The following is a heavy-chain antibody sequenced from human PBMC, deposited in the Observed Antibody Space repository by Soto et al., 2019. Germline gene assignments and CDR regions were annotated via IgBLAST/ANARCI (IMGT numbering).Heavy chain of an antibody. CDR1: GGTFSSYA. D-gene: IGHD3-9*01. CDR3: ARAVNFDWLLNPNYYYYGMDV. CDR2: IIPIFGTA. Sequence: SVKVSCKASGGTFSSYAISWVRQAPGQGLEWMGGIIPIFGTANYAQKFQGRATITADKSTSTAYMELSSLRSEDTAVYYCARAVNFDWLLNPNYYYYGMDVWGQGTTVTVSS. J-gene: IGHJ6*02. V-gene: IGHV1-69*06.